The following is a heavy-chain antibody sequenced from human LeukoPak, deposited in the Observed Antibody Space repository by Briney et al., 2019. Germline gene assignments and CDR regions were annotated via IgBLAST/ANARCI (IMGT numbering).Heavy chain of an antibody. Sequence: ASVKVSCKASGGTFSSYAISWVRQAPGQGLEWMGGIIPIFGTANYAQKFQGRVTITADESTSTAYMELSSLRSEDTAVHYCAGDGCSGGSCYGNYYYYYYMDVWGKGTTVTISS. V-gene: IGHV1-69*13. CDR1: GGTFSSYA. J-gene: IGHJ6*03. CDR2: IIPIFGTA. CDR3: AGDGCSGGSCYGNYYYYYYMDV. D-gene: IGHD2-15*01.